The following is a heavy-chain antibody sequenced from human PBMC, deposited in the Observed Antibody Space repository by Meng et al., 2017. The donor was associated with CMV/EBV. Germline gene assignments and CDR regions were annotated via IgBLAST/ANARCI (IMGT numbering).Heavy chain of an antibody. Sequence: GESLKISCAASGFTFSGSAMHWVRQASGKGLEWVGRIRSKANSYATAYAASVKGRFTISRDDSKNTAYLQMNSLKTEDTAVYYCARDNGARPGRPYYYYGMDVWGQGTTVTAS. CDR1: GFTFSGSA. J-gene: IGHJ6*02. CDR3: ARDNGARPGRPYYYYGMDV. CDR2: IRSKANSYAT. V-gene: IGHV3-73*01. D-gene: IGHD6-6*01.